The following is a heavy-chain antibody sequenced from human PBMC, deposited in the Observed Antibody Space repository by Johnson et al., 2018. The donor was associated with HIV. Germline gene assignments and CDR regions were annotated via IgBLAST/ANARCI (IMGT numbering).Heavy chain of an antibody. Sequence: VQLVESGGGLVKPGGSLRLSCAASGFTFDDYGMSWVRQAPGKGLEWVSGIDWSGGRTGYADSVKGRFTISRDNAKKLLYLQMYSLRAEDTAFYYCARRGITIVADAFDIWGQGTMVTVSS. V-gene: IGHV3-20*04. J-gene: IGHJ3*02. CDR3: ARRGITIVADAFDI. CDR2: IDWSGGRT. CDR1: GFTFDDYG. D-gene: IGHD3-10*01.